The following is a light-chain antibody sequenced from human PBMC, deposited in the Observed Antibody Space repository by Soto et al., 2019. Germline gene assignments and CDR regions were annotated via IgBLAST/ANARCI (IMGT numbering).Light chain of an antibody. V-gene: IGKV3-11*01. J-gene: IGKJ1*01. CDR1: QSVSSY. CDR3: QQYNNYSWT. CDR2: AAS. Sequence: IVLPQSPVTLSLSPGERATLSCRASQSVSSYLTWYQQKPGQAPRLLIYAASNRATGIPARFSGSGSGTEFTLTISSLQPDDFASYYCQQYNNYSWTFGQGTKVDIK.